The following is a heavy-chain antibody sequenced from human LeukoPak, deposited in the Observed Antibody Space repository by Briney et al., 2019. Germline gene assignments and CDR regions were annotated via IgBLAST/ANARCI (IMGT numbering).Heavy chain of an antibody. V-gene: IGHV1-8*03. Sequence: ASVKVSYKASGYTFTSYDINWVRQATGQGLEWMGWMNPNSGNTGYAQKFQGRVTITRNTSISTAYMELSSLRSEDTAVYYCARGTSYSSGEVHYWGQGTLVTVSP. CDR3: ARGTSYSSGEVHY. CDR2: MNPNSGNT. D-gene: IGHD6-19*01. CDR1: GYTFTSYD. J-gene: IGHJ4*02.